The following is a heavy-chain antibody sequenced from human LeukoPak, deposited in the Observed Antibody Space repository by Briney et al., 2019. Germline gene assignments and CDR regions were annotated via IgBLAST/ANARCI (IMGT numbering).Heavy chain of an antibody. CDR1: GFTLSSYA. CDR3: VSLLGATSY. Sequence: GGSLRLPCAASGFTLSSYAMSWVRQAPGKGLEWVSASSGSGGSTYYADAVKGRFTISRDNSKSTLYLQMNSLRAEDTAVYYCVSLLGATSYWGQGTLVTVSS. CDR2: SSGSGGST. J-gene: IGHJ4*02. D-gene: IGHD1-26*01. V-gene: IGHV3-23*01.